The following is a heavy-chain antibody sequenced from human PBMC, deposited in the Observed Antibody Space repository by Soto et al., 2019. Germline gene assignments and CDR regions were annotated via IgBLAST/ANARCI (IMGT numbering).Heavy chain of an antibody. D-gene: IGHD2-15*01. CDR2: INAGNGNT. CDR1: GYTFTSYA. Sequence: ASVKVSCKASGYTFTSYAMHWVRQAPGQRLEWMGWINAGNGNTKYSQKFQGRVTITRDTSASTAYMELSSLRSEDTAVYYCASLRKYCSGGSCYSSPDYWAQGTLVTVSS. CDR3: ASLRKYCSGGSCYSSPDY. J-gene: IGHJ4*02. V-gene: IGHV1-3*01.